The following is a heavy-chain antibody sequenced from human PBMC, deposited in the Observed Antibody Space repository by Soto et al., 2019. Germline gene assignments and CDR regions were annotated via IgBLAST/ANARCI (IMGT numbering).Heavy chain of an antibody. CDR3: ARGKGMEENYYYYGLDI. V-gene: IGHV1-46*01. Sequence: ASVKVSCKASGYTFTSYYMQWVRQAPGQGLEWMGIINPSGGSTSYAQKFQGRVTMTRDTSTSTVYMELSSLRSEDTAVYYCARGKGMEENYYYYGLDIWGQGTTVTVSS. CDR2: INPSGGST. CDR1: GYTFTSYY. J-gene: IGHJ6*02. D-gene: IGHD1-1*01.